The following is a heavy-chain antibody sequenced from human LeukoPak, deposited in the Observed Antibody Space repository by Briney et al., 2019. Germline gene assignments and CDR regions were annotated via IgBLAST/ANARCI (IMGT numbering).Heavy chain of an antibody. V-gene: IGHV4-34*01. J-gene: IGHJ4*02. CDR2: INHSGST. D-gene: IGHD6-19*01. Sequence: SETLSLTCAVYGGSFSGYYWSWIRQPPGKGLEWIGEINHSGSTNYNPSLKSRVTISVDTSKNQCSLKLSSVTAADTAVYYCARSYSSGPHYFDYWGQGTLVSVSS. CDR3: ARSYSSGPHYFDY. CDR1: GGSFSGYY.